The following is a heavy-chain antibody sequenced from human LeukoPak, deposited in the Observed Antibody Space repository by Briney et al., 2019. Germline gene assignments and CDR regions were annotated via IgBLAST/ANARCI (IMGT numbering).Heavy chain of an antibody. CDR1: GGSISSDDYY. CDR2: IYYSGTT. V-gene: IGHV4-31*02. D-gene: IGHD3-10*01. Sequence: SETLSLTCTVSGGSISSDDYYWSWIRQHPGKGLEWIGYIYYSGTTYYNPSLKSRVTISVDTSKNQFSLKLSSVTAADTAVYYCARVSMVRGVIIRDYYGMDVWGQGTTVTVSS. J-gene: IGHJ6*02. CDR3: ARVSMVRGVIIRDYYGMDV.